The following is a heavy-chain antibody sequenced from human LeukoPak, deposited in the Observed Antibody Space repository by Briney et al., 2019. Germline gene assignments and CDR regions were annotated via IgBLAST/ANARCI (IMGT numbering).Heavy chain of an antibody. V-gene: IGHV4-38-2*01. CDR2: IYHSGST. CDR1: GYSISSGYY. CDR3: ARVPLPNYDFWSGFTAFDV. J-gene: IGHJ3*01. Sequence: PSETLSLACAVSGYSISSGYYWGWIRQPPGKGLEWIGSIYHSGSTYYNPSLKSRVTISVDTSKNQFSLKLTSVTAADTAVYYCARVPLPNYDFWSGFTAFDVWGQGTMVTVSS. D-gene: IGHD3-3*01.